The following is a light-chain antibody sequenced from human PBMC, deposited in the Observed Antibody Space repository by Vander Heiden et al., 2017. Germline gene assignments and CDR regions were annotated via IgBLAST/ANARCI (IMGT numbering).Light chain of an antibody. J-gene: IGKJ1*01. V-gene: IGKV1-27*01. CDR3: QKYNSAPRT. CDR2: AAS. Sequence: DIQLPQSPSSLSASVGDRVTITCRSSQGLSNYLAWYQQKPGKVPKLLIYAASTLQSGVPSRFSGSGSGTDFTLTISSLQPEDVATYYCQKYNSAPRTFGQGTKVEIK. CDR1: QGLSNY.